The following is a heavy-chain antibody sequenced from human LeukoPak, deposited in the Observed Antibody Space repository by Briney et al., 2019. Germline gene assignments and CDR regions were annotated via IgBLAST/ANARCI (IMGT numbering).Heavy chain of an antibody. V-gene: IGHV4-31*11. CDR1: GGSFSGYY. Sequence: SETLSLTCAVYGGSFSGYYWSWIRQHPGKGLEWIGYIYYSGSTYYNPSLKSRVTISVDTSKNQFSLKLSSVTAADTAVYYCARHRDSYGYPGDAFDIWGQGTMVTVSS. CDR2: IYYSGST. D-gene: IGHD5-18*01. J-gene: IGHJ3*02. CDR3: ARHRDSYGYPGDAFDI.